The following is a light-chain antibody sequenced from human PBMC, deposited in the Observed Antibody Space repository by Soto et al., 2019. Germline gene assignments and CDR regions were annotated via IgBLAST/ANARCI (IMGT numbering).Light chain of an antibody. V-gene: IGKV3-20*01. CDR3: QQCGSSPWT. J-gene: IGKJ1*01. CDR2: AAS. Sequence: EIVLTQSPGTLSLSPGERATLSCRASQSVSSYYLARYQQKPGQAPRLLIYAASSRATGIPDRFSGGGSGTDFTLTISRLEPEDFAVYYCQQCGSSPWTFGQGTKVDI. CDR1: QSVSSYY.